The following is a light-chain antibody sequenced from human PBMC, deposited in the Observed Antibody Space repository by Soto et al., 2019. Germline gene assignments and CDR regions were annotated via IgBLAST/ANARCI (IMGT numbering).Light chain of an antibody. CDR1: QSVSSNY. CDR2: GAS. J-gene: IGKJ1*01. CDR3: QQFGRSPPPLT. V-gene: IGKV3-20*01. Sequence: ETVLTQSPGTLSLSPGERATLSCRASQSVSSNYLAWYQQKPGQAPRLLMYGASTRATGIPDRFSGSGSGTDFTLTISRLEPEDFAVYYCQQFGRSPPPLTFGQGTKVEIK.